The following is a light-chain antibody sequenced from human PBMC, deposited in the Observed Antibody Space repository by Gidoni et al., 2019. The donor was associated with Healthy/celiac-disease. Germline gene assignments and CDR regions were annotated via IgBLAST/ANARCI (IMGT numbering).Light chain of an antibody. CDR1: SSNIGSNT. J-gene: IGLJ3*02. Sequence: QSVLTQPPSASGTPGQRVTISCSGSSSNIGSNTVNGYQQLPGTAPKLLIYSNTQRPSGVPDRFSGSKSGTSASLAISGLQSEDEADYYCAAWDDSLNGRWVFGGGTKLTVL. CDR2: SNT. CDR3: AAWDDSLNGRWV. V-gene: IGLV1-44*01.